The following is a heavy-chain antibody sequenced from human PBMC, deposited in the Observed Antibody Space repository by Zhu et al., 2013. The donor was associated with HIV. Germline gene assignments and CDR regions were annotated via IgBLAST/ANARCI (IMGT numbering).Heavy chain of an antibody. CDR3: ARGPAVGVGGDWFDP. V-gene: IGHV1-2*02. D-gene: IGHD1-26*01. J-gene: IGHJ5*02. CDR2: INPGSGGT. Sequence: QVHMMQSATEVKRPGASVKVSCRTSGYIFTQYYIYWVRQTPGQGFEWLGWINPGSGGTKYSDKFRGRTFLTRDTSMTTAYLELKGLTSDDMGVYYCARGPAVGVGGDWFDPLGPGEPRSSSR. CDR1: GYIFTQYY.